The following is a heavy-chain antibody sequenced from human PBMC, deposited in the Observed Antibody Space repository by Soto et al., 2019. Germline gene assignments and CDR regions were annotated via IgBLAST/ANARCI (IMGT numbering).Heavy chain of an antibody. J-gene: IGHJ4*02. Sequence: QVQLQESGPGLVKLSETLSLTCTVSGGSICGSTYYWGWIRQPPGKGLEYIGSAYYRGRSYYNPYLKSRVTVSVDTSKNQISLNLNSVTAADNAVYYCARHGSGSLYPIDHWSQGTLVTVSS. CDR3: ARHGSGSLYPIDH. V-gene: IGHV4-39*01. CDR1: GGSICGSTYY. D-gene: IGHD3-10*01. CDR2: AYYRGRS.